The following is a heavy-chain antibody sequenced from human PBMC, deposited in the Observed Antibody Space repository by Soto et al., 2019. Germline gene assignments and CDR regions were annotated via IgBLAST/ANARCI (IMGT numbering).Heavy chain of an antibody. CDR3: ARVLLVRGVIRAGYYDRGG. V-gene: IGHV1-2*02. Sequence: GASVKVSCKASGYTFTGYYMHWVRQAPGQGLEWMGWINPNSGGTNYAQKFQGRVTMTRDTSISTAYMELSRLRSDDTAVYYCARVLLVRGVIRAGYYDRGGRGQGSTVPVSS. CDR2: INPNSGGT. J-gene: IGHJ6*02. CDR1: GYTFTGYY. D-gene: IGHD3-10*01.